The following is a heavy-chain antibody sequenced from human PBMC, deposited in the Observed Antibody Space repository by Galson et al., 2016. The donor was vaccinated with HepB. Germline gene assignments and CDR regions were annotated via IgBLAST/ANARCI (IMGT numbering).Heavy chain of an antibody. V-gene: IGHV2-5*02. CDR2: IYWDDDK. Sequence: PAPVTPTPTLTLTCTFSGFSLSASGVGVGWIRQPPGKAPEWRALIYWDDDKRYSPSLKSRLTITKNTSKNQVVLSMTYMDPVDTGTYYCANQAFDTSGYSFDHWVQGTLVSVSS. CDR1: GFSLSASGVG. CDR3: ANQAFDTSGYSFDH. D-gene: IGHD3-22*01. J-gene: IGHJ4*02.